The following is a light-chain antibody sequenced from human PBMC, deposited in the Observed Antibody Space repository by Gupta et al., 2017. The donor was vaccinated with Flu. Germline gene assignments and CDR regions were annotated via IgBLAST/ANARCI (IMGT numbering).Light chain of an antibody. CDR3: SSYSSSTTPGV. CDR2: EVS. J-gene: IGLJ3*02. V-gene: IGLV2-14*01. CDR1: SSDVGGYNF. Sequence: QSALTQPASVSGSPGPSITISCTGTSSDVGGYNFVSWYQQYPGKAPKVMIYEVSNRPSGVSNRFSGSKSGNTASLTIAGLQAEDEADYYCSSYSSSTTPGVFGGGTKLTVL.